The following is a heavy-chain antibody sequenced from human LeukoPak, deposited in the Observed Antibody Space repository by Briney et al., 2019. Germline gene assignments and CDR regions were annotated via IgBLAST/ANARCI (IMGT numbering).Heavy chain of an antibody. Sequence: GGSLRLSCAASGFTFDDYGMHWVRQAPGKGLEWVSFISTSSSYIYYADSVKGRFTISRDNAKNSLYLQMNSLRAEDTAVYYCARSTGGYCSGGSCYSVGNNWFDPWGQGTLVTVSS. CDR1: GFTFDDYG. D-gene: IGHD2-15*01. V-gene: IGHV3-21*01. CDR3: ARSTGGYCSGGSCYSVGNNWFDP. CDR2: ISTSSSYI. J-gene: IGHJ5*02.